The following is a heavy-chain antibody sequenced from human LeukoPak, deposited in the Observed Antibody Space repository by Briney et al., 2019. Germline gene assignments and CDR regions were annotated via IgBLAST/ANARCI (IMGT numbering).Heavy chain of an antibody. CDR2: IKQDGSEK. Sequence: GGSLRLSCAASGFTFSSYWMSWVRQAPGKGLEWVANIKQDGSEKYYVDSVKGRFTISRDNAKNSLYLQMNSLRAEDTAVYYCARDFRLELRSFDYWGQGTLVTVSS. J-gene: IGHJ4*02. CDR1: GFTFSSYW. V-gene: IGHV3-7*01. D-gene: IGHD1-7*01. CDR3: ARDFRLELRSFDY.